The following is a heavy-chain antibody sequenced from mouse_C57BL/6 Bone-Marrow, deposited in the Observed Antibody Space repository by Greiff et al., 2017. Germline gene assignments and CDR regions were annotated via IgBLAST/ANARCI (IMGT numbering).Heavy chain of an antibody. D-gene: IGHD2-2*01. CDR2: ISDGGSYT. CDR1: GFTFSSYA. V-gene: IGHV5-4*01. Sequence: EVQLVESGGGLVKPGGSLKLSCAASGFTFSSYAMSWVRQTPEKRLEWVATISDGGSYTYYPDNVKGRFTISRDNAKNNLYLQMSHLKSEDTAMYYCARGGLPYYAMDYWCQGTSVTVSS. J-gene: IGHJ4*01. CDR3: ARGGLPYYAMDY.